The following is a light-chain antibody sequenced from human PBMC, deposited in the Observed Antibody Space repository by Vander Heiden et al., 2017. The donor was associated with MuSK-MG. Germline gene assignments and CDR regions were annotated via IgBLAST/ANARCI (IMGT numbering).Light chain of an antibody. J-gene: IGLJ2*01. Sequence: SYVLTQPPSVSVAPGKTARITCGGINIGSKSVHWYQQKPGQAPVLVIYDDSDRPAGVPERFSGSNSGNTATLTISRVEAGDEDDYYCQVWDRSSDHVVFGGGTKRTVL. CDR3: QVWDRSSDHVV. CDR2: DDS. V-gene: IGLV3-21*04. CDR1: NIGSKS.